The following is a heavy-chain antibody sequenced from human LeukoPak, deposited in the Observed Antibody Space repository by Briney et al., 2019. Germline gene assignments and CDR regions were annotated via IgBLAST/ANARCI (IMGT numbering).Heavy chain of an antibody. CDR3: AKDGPLGDY. CDR2: ISNDGSKK. J-gene: IGHJ4*02. D-gene: IGHD3-16*01. CDR1: GFSFSTYG. Sequence: GGSLRLSCAASGFSFSTYGMHWVRQAPGKGLEWLAFISNDGSKKYYADSVKGRFTVSRVNSKNTLCLQMNSLRDDDTAVYYCAKDGPLGDYWGQGTLVPVSS. V-gene: IGHV3-30*18.